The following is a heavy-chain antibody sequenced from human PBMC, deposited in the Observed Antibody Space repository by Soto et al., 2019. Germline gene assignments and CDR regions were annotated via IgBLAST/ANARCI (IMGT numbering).Heavy chain of an antibody. CDR2: ISGSGGST. V-gene: IGHV3-23*01. J-gene: IGHJ4*02. CDR1: GFTFSSYA. CDR3: ADFLYYYDSSGIFDY. Sequence: GGSLRLSCAASGFTFSSYAMSWVRQAPGKGLEWVSAISGSGGSTYYADSVKGRFTISRDNSKNTLYLQMNSLRAEDTAVYYCADFLYYYDSSGIFDYWGQGTLVTVSS. D-gene: IGHD3-22*01.